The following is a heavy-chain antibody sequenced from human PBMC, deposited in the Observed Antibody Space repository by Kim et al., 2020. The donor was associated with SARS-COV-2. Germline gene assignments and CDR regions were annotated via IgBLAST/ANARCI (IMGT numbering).Heavy chain of an antibody. CDR1: GFTFSDYY. CDR3: SRDMRSSTGAEGDYYYYYGMDV. CDR2: ISSSSSYT. Sequence: GGSLRLSCAASGFTFSDYYMSWIRQAPGKGLEWVSYISSSSSYTNYADSVKGRFTISRDNAKNSLYLQMNSLRAEDKAVYYCSRDMRSSTGAEGDYYYYYGMDVWGQGTTVTVSS. J-gene: IGHJ6*02. D-gene: IGHD2-2*01. V-gene: IGHV3-11*05.